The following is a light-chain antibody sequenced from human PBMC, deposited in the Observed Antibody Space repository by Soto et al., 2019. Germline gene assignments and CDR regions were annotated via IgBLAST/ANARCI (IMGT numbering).Light chain of an antibody. J-gene: IGLJ1*01. V-gene: IGLV2-14*01. CDR2: DVS. CDR3: SSYTSSSTPLGV. CDR1: SSDVGGYNY. Sequence: QSALTQPASVSGSPGQSITISCTGTSSDVGGYNYVSWYQQHPGKAPKLMIYDVSNRPSGVSNRFSGPKSGNTASLTISGLQAEDEADYYCSSYTSSSTPLGVFGTGTKVTVL.